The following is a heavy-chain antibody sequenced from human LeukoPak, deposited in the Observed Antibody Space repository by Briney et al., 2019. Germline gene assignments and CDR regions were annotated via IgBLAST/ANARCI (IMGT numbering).Heavy chain of an antibody. CDR1: GFTFSSYT. J-gene: IGHJ4*02. Sequence: GGSLRLSCAASGFTFSSYTMHWVRQAPGKGLEWVAVISYDGSNKYYADSVKGRFTISRDNSKNTLYLQMNSLRAEDTAVYYCAKSGLNRFDYWGQGTLVTVSS. D-gene: IGHD2-15*01. CDR2: ISYDGSNK. CDR3: AKSGLNRFDY. V-gene: IGHV3-30*04.